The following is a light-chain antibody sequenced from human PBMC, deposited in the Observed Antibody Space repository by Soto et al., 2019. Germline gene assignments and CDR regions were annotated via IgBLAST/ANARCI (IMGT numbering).Light chain of an antibody. CDR2: DVS. V-gene: IGLV2-14*02. J-gene: IGLJ1*01. CDR3: SSYTSSRTHV. Sequence: QSVLTQPASVSGSPGQSITISCTGTSSDVGSYNLVSWYQQHPGKVPKLLIFDVSSRPSGVSDRFSGSKSGNTASLTISGLQAEDEADYYCSSYTSSRTHVFGTGTKVTVL. CDR1: SSDVGSYNL.